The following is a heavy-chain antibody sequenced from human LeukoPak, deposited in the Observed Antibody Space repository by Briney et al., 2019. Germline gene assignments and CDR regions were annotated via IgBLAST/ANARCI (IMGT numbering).Heavy chain of an antibody. CDR3: ARHLDIAASGTFDY. CDR1: GGSISSHH. Sequence: PSETLSLTCTVSGGSISSHHWSWLRQPPGKGLEWIGYIYYSGSTNYKPSLKSRVTISVDTSKNQFSLKLTSVTAADTAVYCCARHLDIAASGTFDYWGQGTLVTVSS. J-gene: IGHJ4*02. V-gene: IGHV4-59*08. CDR2: IYYSGST. D-gene: IGHD6-13*01.